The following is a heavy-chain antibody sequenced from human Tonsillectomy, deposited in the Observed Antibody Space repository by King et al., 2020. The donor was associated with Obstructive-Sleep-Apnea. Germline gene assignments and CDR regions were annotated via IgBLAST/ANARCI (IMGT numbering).Heavy chain of an antibody. CDR3: ARDASRGVATSGYFDS. J-gene: IGHJ4*02. V-gene: IGHV3-30-3*01. D-gene: IGHD2-21*02. CDR1: GFTFSNYP. Sequence: QLVQSGGGMVQPGRSLRLSCAASGFTFSNYPMHWVRQAPGKGLQWVAVISYDGTRKYYADSVQGRFTISRDNSKHTMYLQMNSLRSEDTAVYYCARDASRGVATSGYFDSWGQGTLVTVTS. CDR2: ISYDGTRK.